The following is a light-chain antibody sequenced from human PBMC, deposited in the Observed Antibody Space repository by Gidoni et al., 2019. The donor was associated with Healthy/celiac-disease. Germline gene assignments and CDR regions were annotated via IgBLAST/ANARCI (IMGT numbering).Light chain of an antibody. Sequence: EIVLTQSPRTLSLSPRERATLSCRASQSVSSSYLAWYQQKPGQAPRLLIYGASSRATGIPDRFSGSGSGTDFTLTISRLEPEDFAVYYWQQYGSSPRTFGQGTKVEIK. J-gene: IGKJ1*01. CDR1: QSVSSSY. CDR2: GAS. V-gene: IGKV3-20*01. CDR3: QQYGSSPRT.